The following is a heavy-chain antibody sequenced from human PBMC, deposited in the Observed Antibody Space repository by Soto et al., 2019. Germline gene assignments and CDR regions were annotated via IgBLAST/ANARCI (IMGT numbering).Heavy chain of an antibody. V-gene: IGHV1-8*01. J-gene: IGHJ5*02. CDR1: GYSFTNND. CDR3: ARMQTLSSLKWFDA. CDR2: MNPGSGDT. D-gene: IGHD3-16*02. Sequence: ASVKVSCKASGYSFTNNDVSWVRQATGQGLEWMGWMNPGSGDTGYAQKFQGRVTMTRDISIATAYMELSSLRSDDTAIYYCARMQTLSSLKWFDAWGQGTLVTVSS.